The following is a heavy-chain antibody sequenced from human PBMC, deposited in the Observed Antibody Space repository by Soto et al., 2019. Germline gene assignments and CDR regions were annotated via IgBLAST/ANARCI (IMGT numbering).Heavy chain of an antibody. CDR2: IIPIFGTA. Sequence: ASVKVSCKASGGTFSSYAISWVRQAPGQGLEWMGGIIPIFGTANYAQKFQGRVTITADESTSTAYMELSSLRSEDTAVYYCARVRSAARPPLERRPVHTELVNWGQGTLVTVSS. V-gene: IGHV1-69*13. CDR3: ARVRSAARPPLERRPVHTELVN. CDR1: GGTFSSYA. J-gene: IGHJ4*02. D-gene: IGHD6-6*01.